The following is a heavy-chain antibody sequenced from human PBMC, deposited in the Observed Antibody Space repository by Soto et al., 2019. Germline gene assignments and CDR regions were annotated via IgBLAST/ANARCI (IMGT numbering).Heavy chain of an antibody. CDR1: GGTFSSYA. D-gene: IGHD5-18*01. CDR3: ARDGDSVEIQLWRMSGGLDV. V-gene: IGHV1-69*01. Sequence: QVQLVQSGAEVKKPGSSVKVSCKASGGTFSSYAISWVRQAPGQGLEWMGGIIPIFGTANYAQKLQGRVTITADESTSTAYMELRSLRSEDTAVYYCARDGDSVEIQLWRMSGGLDVWGQGTTVTVSS. J-gene: IGHJ6*02. CDR2: IIPIFGTA.